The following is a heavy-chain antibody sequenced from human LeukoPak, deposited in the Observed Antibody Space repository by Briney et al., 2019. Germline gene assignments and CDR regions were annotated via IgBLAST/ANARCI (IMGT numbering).Heavy chain of an antibody. D-gene: IGHD6-19*01. CDR2: IYTSGST. V-gene: IGHV4-4*07. Sequence: SETLSLTCTVSGGSISSYYWSWIRQPAGKGLEWIGRIYTSGSTNCNPSLKSRVTMSVDTSKNQFSLKLSSVTAADTAVYYCARDLPAVAGTVRGENYMDVWGKGTTVTVSS. CDR1: GGSISSYY. CDR3: ARDLPAVAGTVRGENYMDV. J-gene: IGHJ6*03.